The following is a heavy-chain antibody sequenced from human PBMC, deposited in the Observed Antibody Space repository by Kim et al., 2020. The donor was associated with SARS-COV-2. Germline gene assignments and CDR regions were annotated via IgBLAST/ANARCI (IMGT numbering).Heavy chain of an antibody. CDR1: GFTFSSYW. D-gene: IGHD2-8*02. V-gene: IGHV3-7*01. CDR3: ARDTRYCTGDTCYLDF. CDR2: IKEDGSQK. J-gene: IGHJ4*02. Sequence: GGSLRLSCAASGFTFSSYWMTWVRQAPGKGLEWVANIKEDGSQKYYMDSVKGRFTISRDNAKNSHYLQMNSLRVEDTAVYYCARDTRYCTGDTCYLDFWGQGTLVTVSS.